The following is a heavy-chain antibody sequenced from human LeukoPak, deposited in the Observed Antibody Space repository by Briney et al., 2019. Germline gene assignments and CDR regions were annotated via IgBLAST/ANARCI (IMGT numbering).Heavy chain of an antibody. Sequence: GGSLRLSCAASGFTFSNYWMSWVRQAPGKGLDWVANINQDGSEKYYVDSVKGRFTISRDNAKNSLYLQMNSLRAEDTAVYYCARDRRYCSGGSCYFDYWGQGTLVTVSS. CDR3: ARDRRYCSGGSCYFDY. CDR1: GFTFSNYW. D-gene: IGHD2-15*01. CDR2: INQDGSEK. J-gene: IGHJ4*02. V-gene: IGHV3-7*01.